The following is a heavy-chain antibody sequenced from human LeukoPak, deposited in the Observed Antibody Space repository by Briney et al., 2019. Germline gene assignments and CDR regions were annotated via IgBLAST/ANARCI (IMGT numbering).Heavy chain of an antibody. Sequence: SETLSLTCAVYGGSFSAYYWSWIRQPPGKGLEWIGEINHSGSTNYNPSLKSRVTISVDTSKNQFSLKLSSVTAADTAVYYCASSSGPFDYWGQGTLVTVSS. CDR1: GGSFSAYY. J-gene: IGHJ4*02. D-gene: IGHD2-15*01. CDR3: ASSSGPFDY. CDR2: INHSGST. V-gene: IGHV4-34*01.